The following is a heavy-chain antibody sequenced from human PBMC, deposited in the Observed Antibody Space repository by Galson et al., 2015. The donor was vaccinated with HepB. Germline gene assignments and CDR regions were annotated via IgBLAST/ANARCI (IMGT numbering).Heavy chain of an antibody. Sequence: SLRLSCAASGFTFSSYGMHWVRQAPGKGLEWVAVIWYDGSNKYYADSVKGRFTISRDNSKNTLYLQMNSLRAEDTAVYYCARDQDYGGNLDRGYYYGMDVWGQGTTVTVSS. CDR1: GFTFSSYG. J-gene: IGHJ6*02. CDR2: IWYDGSNK. V-gene: IGHV3-33*08. D-gene: IGHD4-23*01. CDR3: ARDQDYGGNLDRGYYYGMDV.